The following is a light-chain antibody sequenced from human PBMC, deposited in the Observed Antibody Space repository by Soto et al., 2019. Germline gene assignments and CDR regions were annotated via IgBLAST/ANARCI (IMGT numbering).Light chain of an antibody. V-gene: IGKV3-15*01. Sequence: IVMTQSPATLSVSTGERATLSCRASQSVSSNLAWYQQTPGQAPRLLIYGASTRATGIPARFSGSGSGTEFTLTISSLQSEDFAVYSCQQYNNWPPITFGQGTRLEIK. CDR2: GAS. CDR1: QSVSSN. J-gene: IGKJ5*01. CDR3: QQYNNWPPIT.